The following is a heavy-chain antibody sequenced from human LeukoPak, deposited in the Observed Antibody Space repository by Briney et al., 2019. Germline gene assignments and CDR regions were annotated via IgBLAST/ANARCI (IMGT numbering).Heavy chain of an antibody. CDR2: IWYDGSNK. D-gene: IGHD3-22*01. CDR3: AKDLITMILPYYFDY. CDR1: GFTFSNYG. Sequence: GGSLRLSCAASGFTFSNYGMHWVRQAPGKGLEWVAVIWYDGSNKYYADSVKGRFTISRDNSKNTLYLQMNSLRAEDTAVYYCAKDLITMILPYYFDYWGQGTLVTVSS. J-gene: IGHJ4*02. V-gene: IGHV3-33*06.